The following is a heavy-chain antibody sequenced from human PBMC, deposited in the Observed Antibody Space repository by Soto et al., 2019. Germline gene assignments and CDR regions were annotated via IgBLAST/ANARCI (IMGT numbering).Heavy chain of an antibody. CDR3: ARDDSQYCSGGSCYSGVWFDP. J-gene: IGHJ5*02. CDR1: GGSFSGYY. D-gene: IGHD2-15*01. CDR2: INHSGST. V-gene: IGHV4-34*01. Sequence: PSETLSLTCAVYGGSFSGYYWSWIRQPPGKGLEWIGEINHSGSTNYNPSLKSRATISVDTSKNQFSLKLSSVTAADTAVYYCARDDSQYCSGGSCYSGVWFDPWGQGTLVTVSS.